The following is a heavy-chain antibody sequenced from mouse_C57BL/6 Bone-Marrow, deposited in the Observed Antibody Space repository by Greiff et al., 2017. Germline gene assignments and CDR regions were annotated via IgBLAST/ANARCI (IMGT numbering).Heavy chain of an antibody. J-gene: IGHJ1*03. D-gene: IGHD1-1*01. Sequence: EVKLMESGGGLVQPGGSLSLSCAASGFTFTDYYMSWVRQPPGKALEWLGFIRNKANGYTTEYSASVKGRFTISRDNSQSILYLQMNALRAEDSATYYCASLTTVVSYWYFDVWGTGTTVTVSS. CDR1: GFTFTDYY. V-gene: IGHV7-3*01. CDR3: ASLTTVVSYWYFDV. CDR2: IRNKANGYTT.